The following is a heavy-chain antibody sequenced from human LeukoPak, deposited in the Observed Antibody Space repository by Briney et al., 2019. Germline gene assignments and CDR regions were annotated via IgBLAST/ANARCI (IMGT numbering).Heavy chain of an antibody. V-gene: IGHV1-46*01. CDR1: GYTFTSYY. Sequence: GASVKVSCKASGYTFTSYYIHWVRQAPGQGLEWMGIINPSGGSTSYAQKFQGRVTMTRDTSTSTVYMELSSLRPEDTAVYYCAREFAHVDTAMVFDYWGQGTLVTVSS. CDR2: INPSGGST. CDR3: AREFAHVDTAMVFDY. J-gene: IGHJ4*02. D-gene: IGHD5-18*01.